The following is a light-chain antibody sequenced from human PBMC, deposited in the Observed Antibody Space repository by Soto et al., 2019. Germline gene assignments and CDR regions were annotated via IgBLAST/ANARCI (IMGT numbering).Light chain of an antibody. Sequence: EIVMTQSPATLSVSPGERATLSCRASQSVSNNLAWYQQKPGQAPRLLMYGASTRATGIPARFSSSGSGTEFTLTISSLQSADFAVYFCQQYNNWARTFGQGTKVEVK. V-gene: IGKV3-15*01. J-gene: IGKJ1*01. CDR2: GAS. CDR1: QSVSNN. CDR3: QQYNNWART.